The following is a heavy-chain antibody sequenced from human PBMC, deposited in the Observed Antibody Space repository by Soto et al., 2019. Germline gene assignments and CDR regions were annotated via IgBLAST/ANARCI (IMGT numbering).Heavy chain of an antibody. V-gene: IGHV3-23*01. CDR3: AKDRTVAARNFDY. D-gene: IGHD6-6*01. Sequence: GGSLRLSCAASGFAFSNYAMHWVRQAPGKGLGWVSSISTSIDATYYADSVKGRFTISRDDSKNTLYLQMNSLRAEDSAAYYCAKDRTVAARNFDYWGQGTQVTVSS. CDR2: ISTSIDAT. J-gene: IGHJ4*02. CDR1: GFAFSNYA.